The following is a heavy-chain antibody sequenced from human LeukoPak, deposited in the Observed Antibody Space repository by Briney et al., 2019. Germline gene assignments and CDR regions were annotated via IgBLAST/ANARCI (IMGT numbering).Heavy chain of an antibody. CDR1: GFTFSSYA. CDR2: ISGSGGST. D-gene: IGHD3-22*01. Sequence: PGGSLRLSCAASGFTFSSYAMSRVRQAPGKGLEWVSAISGSGGSTYYADSVKGRFTISRDNSKNTLYLQMNSLRAEDTAVYYCAKVWFGVYYYDSSGYYSTLDYWGQGTLVTVSS. J-gene: IGHJ4*02. V-gene: IGHV3-23*01. CDR3: AKVWFGVYYYDSSGYYSTLDY.